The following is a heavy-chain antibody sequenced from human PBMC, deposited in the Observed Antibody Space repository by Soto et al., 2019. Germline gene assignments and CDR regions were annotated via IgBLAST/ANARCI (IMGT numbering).Heavy chain of an antibody. CDR1: GGSISSYY. CDR3: ARLFPYCSSTSCYASWFDP. Sequence: QVQLQESGPGLVKPSETLSLTCTVSGGSISSYYWSWIRQPPGKGLEWIGYIYYSGSTNYNPSLXSRVTISVATXXNXFXXKLSSVTAADTAVYYCARLFPYCSSTSCYASWFDPWGQGTLVTVSS. J-gene: IGHJ5*02. V-gene: IGHV4-59*01. D-gene: IGHD2-2*01. CDR2: IYYSGST.